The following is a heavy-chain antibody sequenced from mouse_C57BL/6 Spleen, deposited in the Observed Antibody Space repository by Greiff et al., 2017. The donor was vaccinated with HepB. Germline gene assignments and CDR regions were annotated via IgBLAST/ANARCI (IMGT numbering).Heavy chain of an antibody. J-gene: IGHJ2*01. D-gene: IGHD1-1*01. Sequence: QVQLQQPGAELVKPGASVKLSCKASGYTFTSYWMHWVKQRPGRGLEWIGRIDPNSGGTKYNEKFKSKATLTVDTPSSTSYMQRSSLSAEDAAVYYCGRGTTVDLDYWGQGTTLTVSS. CDR2: IDPNSGGT. CDR3: GRGTTVDLDY. V-gene: IGHV1-72*01. CDR1: GYTFTSYW.